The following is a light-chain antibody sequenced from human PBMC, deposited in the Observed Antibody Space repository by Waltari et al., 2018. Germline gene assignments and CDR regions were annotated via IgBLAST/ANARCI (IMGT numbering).Light chain of an antibody. CDR2: SAS. CDR3: QQSYSTPPIT. CDR1: QRISNY. Sequence: DIQMTQSPSSLSASVGDRVTITCRASQRISNYSHWYQQKPGIAPKLLIYSASSLQRGVPSRFSGSGSGTDFTLTISSLQPEDFATYYCQQSYSTPPITFGGGTKVEIK. V-gene: IGKV1-39*01. J-gene: IGKJ4*01.